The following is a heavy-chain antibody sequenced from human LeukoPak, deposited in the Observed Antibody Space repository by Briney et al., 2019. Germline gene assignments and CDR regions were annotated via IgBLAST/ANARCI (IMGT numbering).Heavy chain of an antibody. CDR2: ISAYNGNT. Sequence: ASVKVSCKASGYTFTSYGISWVRQAPGQGLEWMGWISAYNGNTNYAQKLQGRVTMTTDTSTSTAYMELRSLRSDDTAVYYCARVTGRYCSGGSCYSGFDYWGQGTLVTVSS. CDR3: ARVTGRYCSGGSCYSGFDY. D-gene: IGHD2-15*01. CDR1: GYTFTSYG. J-gene: IGHJ4*02. V-gene: IGHV1-18*01.